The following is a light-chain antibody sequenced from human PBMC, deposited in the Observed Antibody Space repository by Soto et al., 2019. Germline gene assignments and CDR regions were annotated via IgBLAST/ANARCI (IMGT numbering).Light chain of an antibody. Sequence: EIVLTQSPGTLSLSPGESATLSCRASQSVSSSYLAWYQQKPGQAPRLLIYGASSRATGIPDRFSGSGSGTDFTLTISRLEPEDFAVYYCQHYGSSLLFTFGPGTKVDIK. CDR1: QSVSSSY. J-gene: IGKJ3*01. CDR3: QHYGSSLLFT. V-gene: IGKV3-20*01. CDR2: GAS.